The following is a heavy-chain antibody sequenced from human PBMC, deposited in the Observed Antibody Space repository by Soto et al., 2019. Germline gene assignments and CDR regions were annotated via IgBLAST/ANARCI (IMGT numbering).Heavy chain of an antibody. Sequence: PGGSLRLSCAASGFTFSSYAMSWVRQAPGKGLEWVSVISGSGRNTFYADSVKGRFAISRDDSNNTLFLQMSTLRAEDTAIYYCAKSPFPIAASRQPHFDHWGQGALVTVSS. CDR1: GFTFSSYA. V-gene: IGHV3-23*01. CDR3: AKSPFPIAASRQPHFDH. D-gene: IGHD6-13*01. CDR2: ISGSGRNT. J-gene: IGHJ4*02.